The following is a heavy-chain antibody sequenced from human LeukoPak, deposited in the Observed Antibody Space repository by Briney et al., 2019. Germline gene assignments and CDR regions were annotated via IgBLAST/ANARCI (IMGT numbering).Heavy chain of an antibody. Sequence: SETLSLTCTVSGGSISSYYWSWIRQPPGKGLEWIGYIYYSGSTNYNPPLKSRVTISVDTSKNQFSLKLSSVTAADTAVYYCARVNRRDGYNYWGQGTLVTVSS. CDR3: ARVNRRDGYNY. J-gene: IGHJ4*02. D-gene: IGHD5-24*01. CDR1: GGSISSYY. V-gene: IGHV4-59*01. CDR2: IYYSGST.